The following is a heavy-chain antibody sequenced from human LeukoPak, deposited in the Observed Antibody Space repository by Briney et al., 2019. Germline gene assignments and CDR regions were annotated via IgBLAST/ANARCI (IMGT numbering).Heavy chain of an antibody. CDR2: ISGSGGST. J-gene: IGHJ4*02. Sequence: PGGSLRLSCAASGFTFSSYAMSWVRQAPGKGLEWVSAISGSGGSTYYADSVKGRFTISRDNSKNTLYLQMNSLGAEDTAVYYCAKARGMSYAIFFDYWGQGTLVTVSS. D-gene: IGHD3-9*01. V-gene: IGHV3-23*01. CDR1: GFTFSSYA. CDR3: AKARGMSYAIFFDY.